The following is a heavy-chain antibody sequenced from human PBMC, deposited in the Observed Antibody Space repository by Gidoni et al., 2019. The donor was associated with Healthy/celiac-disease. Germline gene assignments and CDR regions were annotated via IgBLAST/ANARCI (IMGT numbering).Heavy chain of an antibody. J-gene: IGHJ4*02. CDR3: ARGAEAYYVWGSPSGY. V-gene: IGHV1-2*02. CDR2: INPNSGGT. Sequence: QVQLVQSGAEVKKPGASVKVSCKASGYPFTGYYMHWVRQAPGQGLEWLGWINPNSGGTNYAQKFQGRVTMTRDTSISTAYMELSRLRSDDTAVYYCARGAEAYYVWGSPSGYWGQGTLVTVSS. CDR1: GYPFTGYY. D-gene: IGHD3-16*01.